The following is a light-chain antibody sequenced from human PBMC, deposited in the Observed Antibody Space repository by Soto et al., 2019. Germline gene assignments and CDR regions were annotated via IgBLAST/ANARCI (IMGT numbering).Light chain of an antibody. CDR2: EVS. CDR1: SSDVGTYNY. V-gene: IGLV2-14*01. CDR3: SSYTSGSTYV. Sequence: SALTQPASVSGSPGQSITISCTGTSSDVGTYNYVSWYQQHPGKAPKLLIYEVSNRPSGVSDRFSGSKSGNTASLIISGLRAEDEADYYCSSYTSGSTYVFGTGTKVTVL. J-gene: IGLJ1*01.